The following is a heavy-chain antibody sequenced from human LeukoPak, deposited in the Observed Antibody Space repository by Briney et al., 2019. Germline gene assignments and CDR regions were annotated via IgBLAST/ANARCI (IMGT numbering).Heavy chain of an antibody. CDR2: INPNSGGT. Sequence: GASVKVSCKASGYTFTGYYMHWARQAPGQGLEWMGWINPNSGGTNYAQKFQGRVTMTRDTSISTAYMELSRLRSDDTAVYYCARDLYSSSWYLWFDPWGQGTLVTVSS. CDR3: ARDLYSSSWYLWFDP. CDR1: GYTFTGYY. V-gene: IGHV1-2*02. D-gene: IGHD6-13*01. J-gene: IGHJ5*02.